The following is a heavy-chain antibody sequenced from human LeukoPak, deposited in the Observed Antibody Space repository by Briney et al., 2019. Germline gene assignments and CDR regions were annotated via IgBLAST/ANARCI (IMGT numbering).Heavy chain of an antibody. V-gene: IGHV4-59*02. CDR3: AGWGGMANQGAVYY. CDR2: IYYSGSI. D-gene: IGHD5-24*01. Sequence: SETLSLTCIVSGDSVTNLYWSLIRQPPGKGLEWIGYIYYSGSINYNPSLKSRVTISVDTSRNQISIKLNSVTGAVTAGYYCAGWGGMANQGAVYYWGQGTLVTVSS. J-gene: IGHJ4*02. CDR1: GDSVTNLY.